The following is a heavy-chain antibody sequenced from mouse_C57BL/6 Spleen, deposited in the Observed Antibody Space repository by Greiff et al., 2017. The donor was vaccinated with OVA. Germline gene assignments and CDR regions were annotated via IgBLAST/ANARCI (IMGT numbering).Heavy chain of an antibody. D-gene: IGHD2-1*01. CDR2: IDPSDSYT. CDR1: GYTFTSYW. V-gene: IGHV1-69*01. CDR3: ARGYYGNYYWYFDV. J-gene: IGHJ1*03. Sequence: QVQLQQSGAELVMPGASVKLSCKASGYTFTSYWMHWVKQRPGQGLEWIGEIDPSDSYTNYNQKFKGKSTLTVDKSSSTAYMQLSSLTSEDSAVYYCARGYYGNYYWYFDVWGTGTTVTVSS.